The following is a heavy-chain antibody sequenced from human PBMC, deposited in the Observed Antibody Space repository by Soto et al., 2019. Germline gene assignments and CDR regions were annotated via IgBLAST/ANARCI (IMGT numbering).Heavy chain of an antibody. D-gene: IGHD6-19*01. J-gene: IGHJ6*02. CDR2: IIPIFGTA. CDR3: GAVAANYYGMDV. CDR1: GGTFSSYA. V-gene: IGHV1-69*01. Sequence: QVQLVQSGAEVKKPGSSVKVSCKASGGTFSSYAISWVRQAPGQGLEWMGGIIPIFGTANYAQKFQGRVTLTADESTSTAYMELSSLRSEDTAVYYCGAVAANYYGMDVWGQGTTVTVSS.